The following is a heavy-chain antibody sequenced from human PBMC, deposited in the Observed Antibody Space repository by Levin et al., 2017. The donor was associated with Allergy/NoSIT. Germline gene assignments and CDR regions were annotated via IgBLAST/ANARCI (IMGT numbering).Heavy chain of an antibody. V-gene: IGHV3-21*01. D-gene: IGHD6-13*01. CDR2: ISSSSSYI. Sequence: GESLKISCAASGFTFSSYSMNWVRQAPGKGLEWVSSISSSSSYIYYADSVKGRFTISRDNAKNSLYLQMNSLRAEDTAVYYCARSKGIAAAAPWFDPWGQGTLVTVSS. CDR3: ARSKGIAAAAPWFDP. J-gene: IGHJ5*02. CDR1: GFTFSSYS.